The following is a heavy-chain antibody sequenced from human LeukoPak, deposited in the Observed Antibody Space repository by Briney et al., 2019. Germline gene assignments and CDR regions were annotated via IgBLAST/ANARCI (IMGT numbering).Heavy chain of an antibody. Sequence: SETLSLTCTVSGGSISSYYWSWIRQPPGKGLEWIGYIYYSGSTNYNPSLKSRVTISVDTSKNQFSLKLSSVTAADTAVYYCARGFSGWYGGFYYYYYMDVWGKGTTVTVSS. D-gene: IGHD6-19*01. CDR1: GGSISSYY. J-gene: IGHJ6*03. CDR2: IYYSGST. V-gene: IGHV4-59*01. CDR3: ARGFSGWYGGFYYYYYMDV.